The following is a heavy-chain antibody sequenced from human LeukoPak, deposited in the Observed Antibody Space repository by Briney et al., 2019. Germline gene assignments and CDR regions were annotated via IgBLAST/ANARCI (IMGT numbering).Heavy chain of an antibody. CDR3: AKTRPLDSSSWSHGDY. Sequence: GGSLRLSCAASGFTFSSYSMNWVRQAPGKGLEWVASINPDGNKKYSADSVKGRFTISRDNAENTLYLQMNSLRAEDTAVYYCAKTRPLDSSSWSHGDYWGQGTLVTVSS. V-gene: IGHV3-7*03. J-gene: IGHJ4*02. CDR1: GFTFSSYS. D-gene: IGHD6-13*01. CDR2: INPDGNKK.